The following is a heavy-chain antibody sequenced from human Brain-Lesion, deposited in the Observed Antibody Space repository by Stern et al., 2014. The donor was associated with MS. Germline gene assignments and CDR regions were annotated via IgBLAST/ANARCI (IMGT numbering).Heavy chain of an antibody. CDR1: GYIFTGYY. CDR3: ARDQRGITIFGVVTDYYYLGMDV. V-gene: IGHV1-2*02. CDR2: INPNTGGT. J-gene: IGHJ6*02. D-gene: IGHD3-3*01. Sequence: QVQLVESGAEVKKPGASVKVSCKTSGYIFTGYYIHWVRQAPGQGLEWMAWINPNTGGTKYAQKFQGRVTMSRDTSINTAYVELSSLTSDDTAVYYCARDQRGITIFGVVTDYYYLGMDVWGQGTTVTVSS.